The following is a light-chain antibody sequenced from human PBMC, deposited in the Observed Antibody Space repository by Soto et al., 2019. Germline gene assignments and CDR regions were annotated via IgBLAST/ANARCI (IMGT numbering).Light chain of an antibody. V-gene: IGKV3-20*01. CDR2: GAS. CDR1: QSVSSSY. CDR3: QQYGSSGT. J-gene: IGKJ1*01. Sequence: NGVRKSPGTLSLNPGERATLSCRASQSVSSSYLAWYQQKPGQAPRLLIYGASSRATGIPDRFSGSGSGTDFTLTISRLEPEDFAVYYCQQYGSSGTFGQRTNVDIK.